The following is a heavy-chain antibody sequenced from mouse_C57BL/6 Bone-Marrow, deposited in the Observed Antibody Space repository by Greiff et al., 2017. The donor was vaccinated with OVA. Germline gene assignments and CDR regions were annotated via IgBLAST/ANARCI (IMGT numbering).Heavy chain of an antibody. CDR2: ISSGSSTI. J-gene: IGHJ4*01. CDR1: GFTFSDYG. CDR3: ARRLLWIRAYYYAMDY. Sequence: EVNVVESGGGLVKPGGSLKLSCAASGFTFSDYGMHWVRQAPEKGLEWVAYISSGSSTIYYADTVKGRFTISRDNAKNTLFLQMTSLRSEDTAMYYCARRLLWIRAYYYAMDYWGQGTSVTVSS. D-gene: IGHD2-2*01. V-gene: IGHV5-17*01.